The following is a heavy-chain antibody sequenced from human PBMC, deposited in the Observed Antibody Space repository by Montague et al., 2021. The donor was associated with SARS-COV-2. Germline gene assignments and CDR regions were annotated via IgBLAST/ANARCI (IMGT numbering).Heavy chain of an antibody. D-gene: IGHD3-16*01. J-gene: IGHJ5*02. Sequence: SETLSLTCNFSTGSISTYYWGWIRQTPGKGLEWLGYIYYDGSATYHPSLSSRVTMSVDTSKTQFSLRLTSVTAADTAVYYCASSKGAYNWIDTWGQGSLVTVSS. V-gene: IGHV4-59*13. CDR3: ASSKGAYNWIDT. CDR1: TGSISTYY. CDR2: IYYDGSA.